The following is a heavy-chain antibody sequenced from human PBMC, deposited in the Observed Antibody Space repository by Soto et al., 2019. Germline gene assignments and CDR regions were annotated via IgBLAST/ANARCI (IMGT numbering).Heavy chain of an antibody. V-gene: IGHV4-39*01. CDR1: GGSISSSSYY. D-gene: IGHD2-2*01. CDR3: ARGGPVPAARDTTNWFDP. CDR2: IYYSGST. Sequence: SETLSLTCTVSGGSISSSSYYWGWIRQSPGKGLERIGSIYYSGSTYYNPSLKSRVTISVDTSKNQFSLKLSSVTAADTAVYYCARGGPVPAARDTTNWFDPWGQGTLVTVSS. J-gene: IGHJ5*02.